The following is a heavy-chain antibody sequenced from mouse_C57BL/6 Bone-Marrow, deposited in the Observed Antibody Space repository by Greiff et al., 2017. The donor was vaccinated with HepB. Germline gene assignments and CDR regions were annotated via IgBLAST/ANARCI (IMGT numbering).Heavy chain of an antibody. CDR1: GFTFSDYG. CDR2: ISSGSSTI. D-gene: IGHD2-5*01. V-gene: IGHV5-17*01. J-gene: IGHJ1*03. Sequence: VHLVESGGGLVKPGGSLKLSCAASGFTFSDYGMHWVRQAPEKGLEWVAYISSGSSTIYYADTVKGRFTISRDNAKNTLFLQMTSLRSEDTAMYYCASHSNYWYFDVWGTGTTVTVSS. CDR3: ASHSNYWYFDV.